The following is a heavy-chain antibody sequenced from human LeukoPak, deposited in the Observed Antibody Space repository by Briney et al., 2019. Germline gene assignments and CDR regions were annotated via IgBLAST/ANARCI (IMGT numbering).Heavy chain of an antibody. Sequence: SGGSLRLSCAASGFTFDAYTMHWVRQAPGKGLEWVSLISWDGGSTYYADSVKGRFTISRDNSKNSLYLQMNSLRTEDTALYYCAKDGVTKGHMDVWGKGTTVTVSS. J-gene: IGHJ6*03. V-gene: IGHV3-43*01. CDR3: AKDGVTKGHMDV. D-gene: IGHD4-11*01. CDR2: ISWDGGST. CDR1: GFTFDAYT.